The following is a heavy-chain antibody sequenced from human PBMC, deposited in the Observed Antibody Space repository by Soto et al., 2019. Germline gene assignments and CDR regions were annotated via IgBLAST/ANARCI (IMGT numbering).Heavy chain of an antibody. CDR3: ARIWSNFGHHGFDL. J-gene: IGHJ4*02. V-gene: IGHV4-59*13. CDR1: GASISDNS. D-gene: IGHD1-1*01. CDR2: VYKSGTT. Sequence: QVQLQESGPGLVKPSEALSLACNVSGASISDNSWTWIRQPPGKGLEWIGYVYKSGTTNYDPSLKRRVTLALDTAKNQFFLRLSSVTAADTAVYYCARIWSNFGHHGFDLWGRGTLVTVSS.